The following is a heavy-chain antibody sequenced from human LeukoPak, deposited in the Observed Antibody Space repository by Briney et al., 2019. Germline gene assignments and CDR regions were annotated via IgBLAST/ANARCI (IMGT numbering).Heavy chain of an antibody. V-gene: IGHV4-61*02. J-gene: IGHJ4*02. D-gene: IGHD3-22*01. CDR1: GGSISSGSYY. CDR3: AREYYYDSSGSPGVDY. Sequence: SQTLSLTCTVSGGSISSGSYYWSWIRQPAGKGLEWIGRIYTSGSTNYNPSLKSRVTISVDTPKNQFSLKLSSVTAADTAVYYCAREYYYDSSGSPGVDYWGQGTLVTVS. CDR2: IYTSGST.